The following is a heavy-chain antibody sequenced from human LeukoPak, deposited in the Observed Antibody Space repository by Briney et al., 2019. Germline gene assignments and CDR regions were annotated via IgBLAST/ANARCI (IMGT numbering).Heavy chain of an antibody. D-gene: IGHD6-13*01. CDR1: GGSFSGYH. J-gene: IGHJ4*02. CDR3: ARAGVAALE. V-gene: IGHV4-34*01. Sequence: MSSETLSLTCAVYGGSFSGYHWSWIRQPPGKGLEWIGEINHSGSTNYNPSLKSRVTISVDTSKNQFSLKLNSLTAADTAVYYCARAGVAALEWGQGTLVTVSS. CDR2: INHSGST.